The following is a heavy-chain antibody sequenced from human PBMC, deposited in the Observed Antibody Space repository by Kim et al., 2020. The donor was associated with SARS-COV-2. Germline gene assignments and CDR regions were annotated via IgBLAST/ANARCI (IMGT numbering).Heavy chain of an antibody. D-gene: IGHD3-22*01. CDR3: AKGNSYELVSLSDYY. Sequence: GGSLRLSCAASGLSFGSSAMNWVRQAPGKGLEWVAVISYGGRNKEYADSVKGRFTISRDNSKSTLSLQMNSLRVEDTAVYYCAKGNSYELVSLSDYY. CDR2: ISYGGRNK. J-gene: IGHJ6*03. CDR1: GLSFGSSA. V-gene: IGHV3-30-3*01.